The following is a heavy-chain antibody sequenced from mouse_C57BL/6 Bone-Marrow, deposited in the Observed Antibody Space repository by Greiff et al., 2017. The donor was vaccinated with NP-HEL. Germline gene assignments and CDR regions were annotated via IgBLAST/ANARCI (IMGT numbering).Heavy chain of an antibody. V-gene: IGHV5-9-1*02. Sequence: EVKLMESGEGLVKPGGSLKLSCAASGFTFSSYAMSWVRQTPEKRLEWVAYISSGGDYIYYADTVKGRFTISRDNARNTLYLQMSSLKSEDTAMYYCTRCYYGSSYLYWYFDVWGTGTTVTVSS. CDR1: GFTFSSYA. CDR2: ISSGGDYI. J-gene: IGHJ1*03. D-gene: IGHD1-1*01. CDR3: TRCYYGSSYLYWYFDV.